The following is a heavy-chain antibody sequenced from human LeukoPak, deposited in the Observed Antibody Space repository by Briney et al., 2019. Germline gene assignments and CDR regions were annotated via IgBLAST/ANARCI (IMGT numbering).Heavy chain of an antibody. CDR2: VYYAGST. D-gene: IGHD1-26*01. J-gene: IGHJ4*02. V-gene: IGHV4-59*01. CDR1: GGSISPYY. CDR3: ARQRHSGSYFFDS. Sequence: PSETLPLTCTVSGGSISPYYWSWIRQPPGKGLEWIGYVYYAGSTNYNPSLKSRVTISVDTSKNQFSLNLNSVTAADSAVYYCARQRHSGSYFFDSWGQGPLVTVSS.